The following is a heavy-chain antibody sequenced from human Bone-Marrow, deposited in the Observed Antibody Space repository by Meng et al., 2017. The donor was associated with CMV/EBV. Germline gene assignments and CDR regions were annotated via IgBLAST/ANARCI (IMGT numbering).Heavy chain of an antibody. D-gene: IGHD1-26*01. V-gene: IGHV3-30*02. Sequence: LSLTCAASGFTFSSYGMHWVRQAPGKGLEWVAFIRYDGSNKYYADSVKGRFTISRDNSKNTLYLQMNSLRAEDTAVYYCATGSGARMGAGDWGQGTLVTVSS. CDR2: IRYDGSNK. J-gene: IGHJ4*02. CDR1: GFTFSSYG. CDR3: ATGSGARMGAGD.